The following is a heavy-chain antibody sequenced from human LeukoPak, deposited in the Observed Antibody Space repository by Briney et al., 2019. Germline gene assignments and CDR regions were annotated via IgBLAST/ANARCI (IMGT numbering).Heavy chain of an antibody. D-gene: IGHD3-3*01. Sequence: GGSLRLSCAASGFTSSSYAMSWVRQAPGKGLEWVSAISGSGGSTYYADSVKGRFTISRDNSKNTLCLQMNSLRAEDTAVYYCAKATHYDFWRGMDVWGQGTTVTVSS. J-gene: IGHJ6*02. CDR2: ISGSGGST. CDR3: AKATHYDFWRGMDV. V-gene: IGHV3-23*01. CDR1: GFTSSSYA.